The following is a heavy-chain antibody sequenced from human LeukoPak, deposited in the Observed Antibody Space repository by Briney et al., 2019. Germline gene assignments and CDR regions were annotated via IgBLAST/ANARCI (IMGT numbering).Heavy chain of an antibody. V-gene: IGHV1-69*06. CDR2: ITPIFGTA. CDR1: GGTFSSYA. CDR3: AREATMVRGVIPYYFDY. J-gene: IGHJ4*02. Sequence: ASVKVSCKASGGTFSSYAISWVRQAPRQGLEWMGGITPIFGTANYAQKFQGRVTITADKSTSTAYMELSSLRSEETAVYYCAREATMVRGVIPYYFDYWGQGTLVTVSS. D-gene: IGHD3-10*01.